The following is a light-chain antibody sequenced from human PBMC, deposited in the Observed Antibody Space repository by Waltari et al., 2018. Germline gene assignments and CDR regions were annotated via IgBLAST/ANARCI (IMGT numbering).Light chain of an antibody. CDR1: QSISSW. Sequence: DIQMTQSPSTLSASVGDRVTITCRARQSISSWFAWYPQKPGKAPKLLIYKASSLESGVPSRFSGSGSGTEFTLTISSLQPDDFATYYCQQYNNYPFTFGPGTKVDIK. CDR3: QQYNNYPFT. CDR2: KAS. V-gene: IGKV1-5*03. J-gene: IGKJ3*01.